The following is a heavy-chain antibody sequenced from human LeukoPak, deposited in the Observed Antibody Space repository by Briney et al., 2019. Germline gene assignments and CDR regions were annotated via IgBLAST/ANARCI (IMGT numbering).Heavy chain of an antibody. D-gene: IGHD3-3*01. CDR3: ARVDLYDFWSGYLSQDYYYYGMDV. J-gene: IGHJ6*02. CDR1: GFIFSGSW. CDR2: IKQDGSEK. V-gene: IGHV3-7*01. Sequence: GGSLRLSCTASGFIFSGSWMAWIRQAPGKGLEWVAIIKQDGSEKYYVDSVKGRFTISRDNAKNSLYLQMNSLRSEDTAVYYCARVDLYDFWSGYLSQDYYYYGMDVWGQGTTVTVSS.